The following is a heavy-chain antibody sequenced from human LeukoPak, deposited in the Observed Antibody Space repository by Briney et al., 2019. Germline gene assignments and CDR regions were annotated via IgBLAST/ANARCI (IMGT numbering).Heavy chain of an antibody. CDR3: AKAEGVVVVAATHHPFDY. D-gene: IGHD2-15*01. J-gene: IGHJ4*02. V-gene: IGHV3-30*18. CDR1: GFTFSTYA. CDR2: ISYDGSNK. Sequence: PGGSLRLSCAASGFTFSTYAMSWVRQAPGKGLEWVAVISYDGSNKYYADSVKGRFTISRDNSKNTLYLQMNSLRAEDTAVYYCAKAEGVVVVAATHHPFDYWGQGTLVTVSS.